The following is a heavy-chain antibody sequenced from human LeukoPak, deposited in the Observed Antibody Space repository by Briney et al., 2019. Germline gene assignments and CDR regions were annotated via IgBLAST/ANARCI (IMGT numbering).Heavy chain of an antibody. CDR1: GFTFADYA. J-gene: IGHJ4*02. CDR3: AKDTRLLWSGYFDY. CDR2: ISRNSGSI. Sequence: GRSLTLSCAASGFTFADYAMHWVRQAPGKGLEWVSDISRNSGSIGYADCVKGRFTLSRDNAKNSLYLQISSLRAEDTALYYCAKDTRLLWSGYFDYWGQGTLVTVSS. D-gene: IGHD3-10*02. V-gene: IGHV3-9*01.